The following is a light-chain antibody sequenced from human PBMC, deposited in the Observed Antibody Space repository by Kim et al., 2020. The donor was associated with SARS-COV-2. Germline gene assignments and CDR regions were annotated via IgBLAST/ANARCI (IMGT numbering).Light chain of an antibody. Sequence: GQSITISGTGTSSDIGGYNFVSWFQQHPGRAPKLMISDVNKRPSGVSNRFSGSKSGNTASLTISGLQAEDEADYYCLSYTSNSASMFGGGTQLTVL. J-gene: IGLJ3*02. CDR3: LSYTSNSASM. CDR1: SSDIGGYNF. V-gene: IGLV2-14*03. CDR2: DVN.